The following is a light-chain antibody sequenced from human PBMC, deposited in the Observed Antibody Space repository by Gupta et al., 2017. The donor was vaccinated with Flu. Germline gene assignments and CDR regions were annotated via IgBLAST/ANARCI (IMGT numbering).Light chain of an antibody. CDR3: QQYGSSPRYT. Sequence: EIVLTQSPGPLSLSQGERATLTCRASQSVSSSYLAWYQQKPGQAPRLLIYGASSRATGIPDRFSGSGSWTDFTLTISRLEPEDFAVYYCQQYGSSPRYTFGQGTKLEIK. CDR1: QSVSSSY. V-gene: IGKV3-20*01. J-gene: IGKJ2*01. CDR2: GAS.